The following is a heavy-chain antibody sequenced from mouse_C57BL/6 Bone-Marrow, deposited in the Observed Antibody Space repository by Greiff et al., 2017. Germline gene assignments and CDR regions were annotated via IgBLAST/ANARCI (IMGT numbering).Heavy chain of an antibody. Sequence: EVKLMESGPGLVKPSQSLSLTCSVTGYSITSGYYWNWIRQFPGNKLEWMGYISYDGSNNYNPSLKNRISITRDTSKNQFFLKLNSVTTEDTATYYCARAPLRSPYYYAMDYWGQGTSVTVSS. D-gene: IGHD1-1*01. J-gene: IGHJ4*01. V-gene: IGHV3-6*01. CDR1: GYSITSGYY. CDR2: ISYDGSN. CDR3: ARAPLRSPYYYAMDY.